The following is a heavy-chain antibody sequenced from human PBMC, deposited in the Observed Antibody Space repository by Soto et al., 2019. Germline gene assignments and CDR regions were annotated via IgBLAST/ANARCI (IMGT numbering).Heavy chain of an antibody. CDR1: GGSISSSSYY. CDR3: ARHFSSSWSYYYYMDV. CDR2: IYYSGST. V-gene: IGHV4-39*01. Sequence: PSETLSLTCTVSGGSISSSSYYWGWIRQPPGKGLEWIGSIYYSGSTYYTPSLKSRVTISVDTSKNQFSLQLSSVTAADTAVYYCARHFSSSWSYYYYMDVWGKGTTVTVSS. D-gene: IGHD6-13*01. J-gene: IGHJ6*03.